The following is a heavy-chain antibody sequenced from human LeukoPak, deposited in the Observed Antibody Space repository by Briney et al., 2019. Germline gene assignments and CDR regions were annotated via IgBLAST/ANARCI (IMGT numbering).Heavy chain of an antibody. J-gene: IGHJ4*02. V-gene: IGHV3-21*01. CDR1: GFTFSIYS. CDR2: ISSSSSYI. D-gene: IGHD1-26*01. CDR3: ARDSAELDY. Sequence: GGPLRLSCAASGFTFSIYSMNWVRQAPGKGLEWVSSISSSSSYIHCTDSVKGRFTISRDNAKNSLYLQMSSLTAEDTALYYCARDSAELDYWGQGTLVTVSS.